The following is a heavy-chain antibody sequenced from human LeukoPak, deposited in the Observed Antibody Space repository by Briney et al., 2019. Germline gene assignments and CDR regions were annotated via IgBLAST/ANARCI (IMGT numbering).Heavy chain of an antibody. CDR3: ARAIYDSSGSYLYYFDY. Sequence: PGGSLRLSCAASGFTFSSYGMHWVRQAPGKELEWIGYIYYSGSTNYNPSLKSRVTISVDTSKNQFSLKLSSVTAADTAVYYCARAIYDSSGSYLYYFDYWGQGTLVTVSS. CDR1: GFTFSSYG. D-gene: IGHD3-22*01. V-gene: IGHV4-59*01. CDR2: IYYSGST. J-gene: IGHJ4*02.